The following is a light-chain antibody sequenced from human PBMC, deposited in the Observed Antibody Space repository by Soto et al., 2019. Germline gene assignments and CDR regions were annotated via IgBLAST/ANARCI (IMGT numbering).Light chain of an antibody. Sequence: QPVLTQPASVSGSPGQSITISCTGTSSDVGSYNLVSWYQQHPGKAPKLMIYEVSKRTSGVSNRFSGSKSGNTASLTISGLQAEDDADYYCCSYAGSSTHVVFGGGTQLTVL. J-gene: IGLJ2*01. V-gene: IGLV2-23*02. CDR3: CSYAGSSTHVV. CDR2: EVS. CDR1: SSDVGSYNL.